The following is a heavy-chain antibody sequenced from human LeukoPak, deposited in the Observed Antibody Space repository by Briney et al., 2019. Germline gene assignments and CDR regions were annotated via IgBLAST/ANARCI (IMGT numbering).Heavy chain of an antibody. CDR3: ARETRWGNSGYDFDY. CDR2: IYHSGST. D-gene: IGHD5-12*01. CDR1: GGSISSGGYS. Sequence: PSQTLSLTCAVSGGSISSGGYSWSWIRQPPGKGLEWIGYIYHSGSTYYNPSLKSRVTISVDRSKNQFSLKLSSVTAADTAVYYCARETRWGNSGYDFDYWGQGTLVTVSS. V-gene: IGHV4-30-2*01. J-gene: IGHJ4*02.